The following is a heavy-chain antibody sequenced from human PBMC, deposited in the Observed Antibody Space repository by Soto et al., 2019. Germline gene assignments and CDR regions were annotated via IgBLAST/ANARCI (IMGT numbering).Heavy chain of an antibody. CDR1: GGSISNYY. CDR3: ARSRTTVTPSGFQH. Sequence: SETLSLTCTVSGGSISNYYWTWIRQPPGKGLEWIGYIYYSGTTNYNPSLKSRVTISVDTSKNQFSLKLSSVTAADTAVYYCARSRTTVTPSGFQHWGQGTLVTVSS. CDR2: IYYSGTT. D-gene: IGHD4-17*01. J-gene: IGHJ1*01. V-gene: IGHV4-59*01.